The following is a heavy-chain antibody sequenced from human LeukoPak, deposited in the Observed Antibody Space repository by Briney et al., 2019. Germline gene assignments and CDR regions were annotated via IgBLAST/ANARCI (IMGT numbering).Heavy chain of an antibody. CDR2: INADDGNT. J-gene: IGHJ4*02. CDR3: ATDLNTGGAADY. CDR1: GYTFTTYA. Sequence: GASVKVSCKTSGYTFTTYAIHWVRQAPGQRLEWMGLINADDGNTRYSQRFQGRVTITRDTSANTAYMELSSLRSEDTAVYYCATDLNTGGAADYWGQGTLVTVSS. V-gene: IGHV1-3*01. D-gene: IGHD2-8*02.